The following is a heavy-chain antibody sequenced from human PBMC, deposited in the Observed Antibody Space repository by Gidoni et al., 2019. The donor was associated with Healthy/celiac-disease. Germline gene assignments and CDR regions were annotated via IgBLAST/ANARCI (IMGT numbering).Heavy chain of an antibody. CDR2: IYPGDSDT. J-gene: IGHJ4*02. CDR3: ARSRAVAGTLMRYFDY. CDR1: GYSFTSYW. D-gene: IGHD6-19*01. V-gene: IGHV5-51*01. Sequence: EVQLVQSGAEVNKPGESLKISCHGSGYSFTSYWIGWVRQMHGKGLEWMGIIYPGDSDTRYSPSFQGQVTISADKSISTAYLQWSSLKASDTAMYYCARSRAVAGTLMRYFDYWGQGTLVTVSS.